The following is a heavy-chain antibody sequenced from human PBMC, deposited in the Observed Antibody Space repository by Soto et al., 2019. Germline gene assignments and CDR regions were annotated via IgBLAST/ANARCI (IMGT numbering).Heavy chain of an antibody. J-gene: IGHJ4*02. D-gene: IGHD1-26*01. V-gene: IGHV3-30*18. Sequence: QVQLVESGGGVVQPGRSLRLSCAASGFTFSSYGMHWVRQAPGKGLEWVAVISYDGSNKYYADSVKGRFTISRDNSKNTLYLPMNSLRAEDADVYSCAKVGASNFDYWGQGTLVTVSS. CDR2: ISYDGSNK. CDR3: AKVGASNFDY. CDR1: GFTFSSYG.